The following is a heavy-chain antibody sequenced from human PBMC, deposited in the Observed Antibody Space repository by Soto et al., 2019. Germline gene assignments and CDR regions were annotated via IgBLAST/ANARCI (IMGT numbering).Heavy chain of an antibody. Sequence: QVTLKESGPVLVKPTETLTLTCTVSGFSLSNARMGVSWIRQPPGKALEWLAHIFSNDEKSYSTSLKSRLTTSKDTPKSQVVLTLTNMDPVDTATYYCARTSPGGSGWYTFDYWGQGTLVTVSS. J-gene: IGHJ4*02. CDR3: ARTSPGGSGWYTFDY. V-gene: IGHV2-26*01. D-gene: IGHD6-19*01. CDR2: IFSNDEK. CDR1: GFSLSNARMG.